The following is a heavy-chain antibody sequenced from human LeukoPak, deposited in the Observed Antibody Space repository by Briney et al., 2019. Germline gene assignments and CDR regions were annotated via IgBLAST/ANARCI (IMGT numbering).Heavy chain of an antibody. V-gene: IGHV3-21*01. CDR1: GFTISGYW. CDR3: ARERPYGAPHAFDI. Sequence: PGGSLRLSCAASGFTISGYWMHWVRQAPGKGLEWVSSISSSSSYIYYADSVKGRFTISRDNAKNSLYLQMNSLRAEDTAVYYCARERPYGAPHAFDIWGQGTMVTVSS. D-gene: IGHD4-17*01. J-gene: IGHJ3*02. CDR2: ISSSSSYI.